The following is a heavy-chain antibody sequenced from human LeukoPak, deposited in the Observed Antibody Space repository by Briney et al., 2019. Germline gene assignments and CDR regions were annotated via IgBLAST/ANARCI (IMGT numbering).Heavy chain of an antibody. D-gene: IGHD3-22*01. Sequence: SVKVSCKASGGTFSSFAISWVRQAPGQGLEWMGGIIPIFGTANYAQKFQGRVTITADESTSTAYMELSSLRSEDTAVYYCASYEDYDSSGYRHFDYWGQGTLVTVSS. J-gene: IGHJ4*02. CDR3: ASYEDYDSSGYRHFDY. CDR1: GGTFSSFA. V-gene: IGHV1-69*13. CDR2: IIPIFGTA.